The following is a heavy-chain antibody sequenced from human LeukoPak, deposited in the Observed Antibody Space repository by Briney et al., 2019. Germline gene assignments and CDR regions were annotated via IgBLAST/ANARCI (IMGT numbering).Heavy chain of an antibody. V-gene: IGHV3-30*18. D-gene: IGHD6-19*01. CDR2: ISYDGSNK. CDR3: AKDYLIAVAGTFEY. Sequence: PGRSLRLSCAASGFTFSSYGMHWVRQAPGRGLEWVAVISYDGSNKYYADSVKGRFTISRDNSKNTLHLQMNSLRAEDTAVYYCAKDYLIAVAGTFEYWGQGTLVTVSS. CDR1: GFTFSSYG. J-gene: IGHJ4*02.